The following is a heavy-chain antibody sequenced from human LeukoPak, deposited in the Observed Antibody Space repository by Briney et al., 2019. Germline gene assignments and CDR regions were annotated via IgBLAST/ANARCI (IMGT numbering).Heavy chain of an antibody. CDR1: RGSFFGYK. CDR2: SSHNGST. CDR3: ARVTIAGTTWDYFDY. D-gene: IGHD1-7*01. J-gene: IGHJ4*02. V-gene: IGHV4-34*01. Sequence: PPESPSVTCVVPRGSFFGYKWSWIRQPPGKGLWWVWESSHNGSTNYNPSLKSRVTISVDTSKNQISLKLNLVTAADTAVYCCARVTIAGTTWDYFDYWGQGSLVTVSS.